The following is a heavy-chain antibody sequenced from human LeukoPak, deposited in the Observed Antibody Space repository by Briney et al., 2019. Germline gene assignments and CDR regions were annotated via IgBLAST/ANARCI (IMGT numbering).Heavy chain of an antibody. D-gene: IGHD3-10*01. V-gene: IGHV4-30-4*01. CDR3: ATVTMVRGVIRRADY. CDR1: GGSISRGDCY. CDR2: IYYSGST. J-gene: IGHJ4*02. Sequence: SETLSLTCTVSGGSISRGDCYWSWIRQPPGKGLEWIGYIYYSGSTYYNPSLKSRVTISVDTSKNQFSLKLSSVTAADTAVYYCATVTMVRGVIRRADYWGQGTLVTVSS.